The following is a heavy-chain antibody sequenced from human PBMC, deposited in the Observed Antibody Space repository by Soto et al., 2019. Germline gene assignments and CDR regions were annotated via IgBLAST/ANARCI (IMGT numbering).Heavy chain of an antibody. J-gene: IGHJ5*02. V-gene: IGHV1-46*03. CDR1: AYTFTSYY. D-gene: IGHD6-13*01. CDR2: INPSGGST. Sequence: ASVKVSCKASAYTFTSYYMHWVRQAPGQGLEWMGIINPSGGSTSYAQKFQGRVTMTRDTSTSTVYMELSSLRSEDTAVYYCARALQGIAAAGAFLYNNNWFDPWGQGTLVTVSS. CDR3: ARALQGIAAAGAFLYNNNWFDP.